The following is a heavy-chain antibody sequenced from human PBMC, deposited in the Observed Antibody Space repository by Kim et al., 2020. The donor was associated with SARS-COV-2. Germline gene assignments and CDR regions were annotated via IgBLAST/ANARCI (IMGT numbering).Heavy chain of an antibody. CDR3: VKGLYYVDY. D-gene: IGHD3-10*01. Sequence: GTNYADSVKGRFTIARADSKNMLYLQMNSLRGEDTATYYCVKGLYYVDYWGQGTLVTVGS. CDR2: GT. V-gene: IGHV3-23*01. J-gene: IGHJ4*02.